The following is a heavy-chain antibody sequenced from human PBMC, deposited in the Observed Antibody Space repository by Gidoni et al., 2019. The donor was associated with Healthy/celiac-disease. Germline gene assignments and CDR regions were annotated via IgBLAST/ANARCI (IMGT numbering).Heavy chain of an antibody. CDR1: GGSISSGGYS. CDR2: IYHSGST. J-gene: IGHJ3*02. CDR3: ARDNRSGGDAFDI. D-gene: IGHD2-15*01. V-gene: IGHV4-30-2*01. Sequence: QLQLQESGSGLVKPSQTLSLTCAVSGGSISSGGYSWSWIRQPPGKGLEWIGYIYHSGSTYYDPSLKSRVTITVDRSKNQFSLKLSSVTAADTAVYYCARDNRSGGDAFDIWGQGTMVTVSS.